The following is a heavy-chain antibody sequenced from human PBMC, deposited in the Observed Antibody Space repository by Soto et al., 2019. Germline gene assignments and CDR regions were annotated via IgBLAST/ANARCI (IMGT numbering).Heavy chain of an antibody. Sequence: ASVKVSCKASGYTFTSYGISWVRQAPGQGLEWMGWISAYNGNTNYAQKLQGRVTMTTDTSTSTAYMELRSLRSDDTAVYYCASDLFGWSGYDFDYWGQGTLVTGSS. CDR2: ISAYNGNT. CDR1: GYTFTSYG. J-gene: IGHJ4*02. V-gene: IGHV1-18*01. D-gene: IGHD3-3*01. CDR3: ASDLFGWSGYDFDY.